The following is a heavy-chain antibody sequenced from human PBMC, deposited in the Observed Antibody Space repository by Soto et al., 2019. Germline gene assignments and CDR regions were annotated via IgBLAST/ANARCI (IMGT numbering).Heavy chain of an antibody. CDR2: IYYSGST. D-gene: IGHD3-3*01. Sequence: SETLSITCTVSGGSISSSSYYWGWIRQPPGKGLEWIGSIYYSGSTYYNQSLKSRVTISVDTSKNQFSLKRSSVTAADTAVYYCARQWITIFGVVRGWFDPWGQGTLVTVSS. J-gene: IGHJ5*02. CDR1: GGSISSSSYY. V-gene: IGHV4-39*01. CDR3: ARQWITIFGVVRGWFDP.